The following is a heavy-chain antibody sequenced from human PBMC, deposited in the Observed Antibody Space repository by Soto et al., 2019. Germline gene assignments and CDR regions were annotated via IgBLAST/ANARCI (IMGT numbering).Heavy chain of an antibody. J-gene: IGHJ6*02. D-gene: IGHD6-13*01. Sequence: PGGSLRLSCAASGFTFSSYAMHWVRQAPGKGLEWVAVISYDGSNKYYADSVKGRFTISRDNSKNTLYLQMNSLRAEDTAVYYCAREEDSSSWYGYYYYGMDVWGQGTTVTVSS. CDR2: ISYDGSNK. CDR3: AREEDSSSWYGYYYYGMDV. CDR1: GFTFSSYA. V-gene: IGHV3-30-3*01.